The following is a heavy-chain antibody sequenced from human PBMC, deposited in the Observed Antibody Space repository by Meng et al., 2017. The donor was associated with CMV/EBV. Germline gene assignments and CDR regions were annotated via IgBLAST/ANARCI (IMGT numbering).Heavy chain of an antibody. V-gene: IGHV3-23*01. CDR2: ISGSGGST. J-gene: IGHJ4*02. Sequence: GESLKISCAASGFTFSAYAMHWVRQAPGKGLEWVSAISGSGGSTYYADSVKGRFTISRDNSKNTLYLQMNSLRAEDTAVYYCAKDPYSNYARPYWGQGTLVTVSS. D-gene: IGHD4-11*01. CDR1: GFTFSAYA. CDR3: AKDPYSNYARPY.